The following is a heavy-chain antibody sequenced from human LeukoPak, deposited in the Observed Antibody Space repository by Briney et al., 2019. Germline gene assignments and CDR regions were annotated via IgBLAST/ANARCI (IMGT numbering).Heavy chain of an antibody. CDR1: GFTFSSYA. D-gene: IGHD3-3*01. J-gene: IGHJ6*02. Sequence: GGSLRLSCAASGFTFSSYAMNWVRQAPGKGLEWVSAISGSGGSTYYADSVKGRFTISRDNSKNTLYLQMNSLRAEDTAVYYCARDQRFLEWYQPYYYYYGMDVWGQGTTVTVSS. V-gene: IGHV3-23*01. CDR3: ARDQRFLEWYQPYYYYYGMDV. CDR2: ISGSGGST.